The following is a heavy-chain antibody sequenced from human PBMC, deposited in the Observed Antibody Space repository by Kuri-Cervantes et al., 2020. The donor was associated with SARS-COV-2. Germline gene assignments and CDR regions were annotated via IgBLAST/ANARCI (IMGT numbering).Heavy chain of an antibody. D-gene: IGHD3-3*01. V-gene: IGHV3-49*04. CDR2: IRSKAYGGTT. CDR3: TQYDFWSGYYLTY. CDR1: GFTFSSYS. Sequence: GGSLRLSCAASGFTFSSYSMNWVRQAPGKGLEWVGFIRSKAYGGTTEYAASVKGRFTISRDDSKSIAYLQMNSLKTEDTAVYYCTQYDFWSGYYLTYWGQGTLVTVSS. J-gene: IGHJ4*02.